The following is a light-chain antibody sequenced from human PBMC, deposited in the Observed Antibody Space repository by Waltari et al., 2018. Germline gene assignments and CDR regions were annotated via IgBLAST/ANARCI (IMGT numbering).Light chain of an antibody. Sequence: DIQMTQSPSTLSASVGDRVTITCRASQSISNWLAWYQQKPGKAPKLLIYKASSLKSGVPSRFSGSGSGTEFTLTISSLQPDDFATYYCQQYNSYSITFGPGTKVDIK. CDR3: QQYNSYSIT. J-gene: IGKJ3*01. CDR2: KAS. CDR1: QSISNW. V-gene: IGKV1-5*03.